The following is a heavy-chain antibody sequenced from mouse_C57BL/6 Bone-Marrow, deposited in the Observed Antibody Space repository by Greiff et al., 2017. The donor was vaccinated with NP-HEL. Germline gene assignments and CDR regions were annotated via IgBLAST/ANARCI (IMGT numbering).Heavy chain of an antibody. J-gene: IGHJ4*01. CDR1: GIDFSRYW. V-gene: IGHV4-1*01. CDR2: INPDSSTI. CDR3: ARPRGPNYAMDY. Sequence: EVKVIESGGGLVQPGGSLKLSCAASGIDFSRYWMSWVRRAPGKGLEWIGEINPDSSTINYAPSLKDKFIISRDNAKNTLYLQMSKVRAEDTALYYCARPRGPNYAMDYWGQGTSVTVSS.